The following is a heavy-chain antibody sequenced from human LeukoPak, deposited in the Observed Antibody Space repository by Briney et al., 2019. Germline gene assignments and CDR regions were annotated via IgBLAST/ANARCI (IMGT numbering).Heavy chain of an antibody. D-gene: IGHD3-3*01. J-gene: IGHJ6*02. CDR3: ARGPPSSDFWSGYYYYYYYYGMDV. CDR2: ISYDGSNK. CDR1: GFTFSSYA. V-gene: IGHV3-30*04. Sequence: GGSLRLSCAASGFTFSSYAMSWVRQAPGKGLEWVAVISYDGSNKYYADSVKGRFTISRDNSKNTLYLQMNSLRAEDTAVYYCARGPPSSDFWSGYYYYYYYYGMDVWGQGTTVTVSS.